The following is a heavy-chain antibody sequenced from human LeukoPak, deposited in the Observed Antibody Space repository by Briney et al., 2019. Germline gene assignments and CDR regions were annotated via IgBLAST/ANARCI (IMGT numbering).Heavy chain of an antibody. J-gene: IGHJ5*02. CDR2: ITGSGSNI. CDR1: GFTFSSYE. Sequence: GGSLRLSCAASGFTFSSYEMNWVRQAPGKGLEWVSYITGSGSNINYADSVKGRFTISRDNTKNSLYLQMNSLRAEDTAVYYCAIDRRGWYRSLDPWGQGTLVTVSS. CDR3: AIDRRGWYRSLDP. V-gene: IGHV3-48*03. D-gene: IGHD6-19*01.